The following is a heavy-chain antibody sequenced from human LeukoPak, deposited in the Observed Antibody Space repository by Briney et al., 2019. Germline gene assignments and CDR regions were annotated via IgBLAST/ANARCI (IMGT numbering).Heavy chain of an antibody. J-gene: IGHJ6*02. Sequence: ASVKVSCKASGYTFTGYYMHWVRQAPGQGLEWMGWINPNSGGTNYAQKFQGRVTMTRDTSISTAYMELSRLRSDDTAVYYCARRTANYYYYGMDVWGQGTTVTVSS. CDR1: GYTFTGYY. CDR2: INPNSGGT. CDR3: ARRTANYYYYGMDV. V-gene: IGHV1-2*02.